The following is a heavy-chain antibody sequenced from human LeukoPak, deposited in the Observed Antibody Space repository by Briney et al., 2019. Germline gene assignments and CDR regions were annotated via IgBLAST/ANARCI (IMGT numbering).Heavy chain of an antibody. J-gene: IGHJ4*02. V-gene: IGHV3-30-3*01. D-gene: IGHD3-22*01. CDR3: ARDLGDSSGYYHPYFDY. Sequence: PGESLRLSCTVSGFTFSSYAMHWVRQAPGKGLEWVAVISYDGSNKYYADSVKGRFTISRDNSKNTLYLQMNSLRAEDTAVYYCARDLGDSSGYYHPYFDYWGQGTLVTVSS. CDR1: GFTFSSYA. CDR2: ISYDGSNK.